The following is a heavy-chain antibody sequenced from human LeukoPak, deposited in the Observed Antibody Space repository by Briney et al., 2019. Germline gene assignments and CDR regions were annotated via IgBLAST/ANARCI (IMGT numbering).Heavy chain of an antibody. CDR1: GGSISSTSHY. Sequence: PSETLSLTCTVSGGSISSTSHYWGWVRQPPGKGLEWIGSASYSGSPYYNPSLKNRVTVSVDTSKNQFPLKLSSVTAADTAVYYCARPEGGSAYSYVIFWGQGTLVSVSS. D-gene: IGHD5-18*01. CDR2: ASYSGSP. V-gene: IGHV4-39*01. CDR3: ARPEGGSAYSYVIF. J-gene: IGHJ4*02.